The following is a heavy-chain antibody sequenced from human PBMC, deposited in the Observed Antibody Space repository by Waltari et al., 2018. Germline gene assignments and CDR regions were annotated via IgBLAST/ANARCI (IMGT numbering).Heavy chain of an antibody. Sequence: EVQLVQSGVEVKKPGESLKISCKGSGYRFTSYWIGWVRQMPGKGLEWRGIIYPGEFNIRYIPSFRGQVTISADKSISTAYLQWSSLRASDTAIYYCARLRVEARPEGFDIWGQGTMVTVSS. J-gene: IGHJ3*02. D-gene: IGHD2-15*01. CDR3: ARLRVEARPEGFDI. CDR1: GYRFTSYW. V-gene: IGHV5-51*01. CDR2: IYPGEFNI.